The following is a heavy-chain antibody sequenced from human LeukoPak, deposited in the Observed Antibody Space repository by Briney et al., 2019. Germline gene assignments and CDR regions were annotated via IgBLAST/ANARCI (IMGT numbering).Heavy chain of an antibody. V-gene: IGHV3-15*01. CDR1: GFTFSIGW. J-gene: IGHJ5*02. CDR3: ARDPYYYDSSGYPYWFDP. Sequence: GGSLRLSCAASGFTFSIGWMSWVRQAPGKGLEWVGRIKSKTDGGTTDYAAPVKGRFTISRDNAKNSLYLQMNSLRAEDTAVYYCARDPYYYDSSGYPYWFDPWGQGTLVTVSS. CDR2: IKSKTDGGTT. D-gene: IGHD3-22*01.